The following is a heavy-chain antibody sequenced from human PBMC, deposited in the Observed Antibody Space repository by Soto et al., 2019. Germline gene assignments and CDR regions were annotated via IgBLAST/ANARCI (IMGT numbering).Heavy chain of an antibody. D-gene: IGHD3-22*01. V-gene: IGHV4-28*01. J-gene: IGHJ5*02. Sequence: SETLSLTCAVSGYSISSTNWWGWIRQPPGKGLEWIGSIYYSGSTYYNPSLKSRVTMSVDTSKNQFSLNLSSVTAVDTAVYYCAKKNRDYYDNSGYYSAWGQGTLVTVS. CDR3: AKKNRDYYDNSGYYSA. CDR2: IYYSGST. CDR1: GYSISSTNW.